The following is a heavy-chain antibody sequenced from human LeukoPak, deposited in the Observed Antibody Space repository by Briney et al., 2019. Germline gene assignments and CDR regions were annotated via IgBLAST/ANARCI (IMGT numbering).Heavy chain of an antibody. CDR3: ARGMRNPRNSYYMDV. Sequence: ASVKVSCKASGYTFTSYDINWVRQATGQGLEWRGWRNPNSGNRGYAQKFQGRVTMTRNTSISTAYMHLSTLRSEHTAVYYCARGMRNPRNSYYMDVWGKGTTVTISS. CDR1: GYTFTSYD. V-gene: IGHV1-8*01. J-gene: IGHJ6*03. CDR2: RNPNSGNR. D-gene: IGHD1-14*01.